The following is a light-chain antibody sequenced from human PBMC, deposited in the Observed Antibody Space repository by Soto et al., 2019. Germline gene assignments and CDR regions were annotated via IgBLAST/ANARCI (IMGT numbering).Light chain of an antibody. Sequence: DIQMTQSRSSVAASVEDRVIMTCRASQSISNHLDWYQQKPGKAPKLLIFAASSLQSGVPSRFSGSRSGPDFTLTISSLQPEDFATYYSHHCYSSPPTLGHGTNV. CDR1: QSISNH. J-gene: IGKJ1*01. CDR3: HHCYSSPPT. CDR2: AAS. V-gene: IGKV1-39*01.